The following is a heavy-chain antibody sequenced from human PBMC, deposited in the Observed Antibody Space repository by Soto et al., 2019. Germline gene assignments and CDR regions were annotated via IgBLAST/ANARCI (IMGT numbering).Heavy chain of an antibody. D-gene: IGHD3-3*01. CDR2: IKQDGSEK. V-gene: IGHV3-7*01. CDR3: ARAPSRLRFLEGDYYYYYYMDV. J-gene: IGHJ6*03. CDR1: GFTFSSYW. Sequence: EVQLVESVGGLVQPGGTLRLSCAASGFTFSSYWMSWVRQAPGKGLEWVANIKQDGSEKYYVDSVKGRFTISRDNAKNSLYLQMNSLRAEDTAVYYCARAPSRLRFLEGDYYYYYYMDVWGKGTTVTVSS.